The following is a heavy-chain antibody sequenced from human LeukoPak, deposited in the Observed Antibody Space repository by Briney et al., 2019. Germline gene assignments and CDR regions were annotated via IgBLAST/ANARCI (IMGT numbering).Heavy chain of an antibody. J-gene: IGHJ4*02. CDR3: ARAFTT. CDR2: IKHDGSEK. Sequence: GGSLRLSCAASGFTFSDYWMIWVRQAPGKGLEWVANIKHDGSEKYYVDSVKGRLSISRDNAKNSLYLQMSSLRAEDTAVYYCARAFTTWGQGTLVTVSS. CDR1: GFTFSDYW. D-gene: IGHD2/OR15-2a*01. V-gene: IGHV3-7*03.